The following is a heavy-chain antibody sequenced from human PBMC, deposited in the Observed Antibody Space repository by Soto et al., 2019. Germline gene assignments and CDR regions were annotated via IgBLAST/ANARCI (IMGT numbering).Heavy chain of an antibody. CDR1: GGSFSSYC. Sequence: KPSETLSLTCAVYGGSFSSYCWSWIRQSPGKGLEWIGEINHSASTNYNPSLRGRVTISSDTAKNQFSLEMRSVTAADTAVYYCARGRPRNKSYFDPWGQGTLVTVSS. V-gene: IGHV4-34*01. D-gene: IGHD3-10*01. J-gene: IGHJ5*02. CDR3: ARGRPRNKSYFDP. CDR2: INHSAST.